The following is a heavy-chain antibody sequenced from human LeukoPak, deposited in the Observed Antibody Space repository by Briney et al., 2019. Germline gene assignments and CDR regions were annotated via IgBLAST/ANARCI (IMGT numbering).Heavy chain of an antibody. CDR3: ARGPGTGY. D-gene: IGHD1-7*01. CDR1: GFTFSSHW. J-gene: IGHJ4*02. Sequence: GGSLRLTCAASGFTFSSHWMNWVRQAPGKGLEWVANIHEDGSDKYYVDSVKGRFTVSRDNARNSLYLQMNSLRDEDTAVYYCARGPGTGYWGQGTLVTVSS. CDR2: IHEDGSDK. V-gene: IGHV3-7*02.